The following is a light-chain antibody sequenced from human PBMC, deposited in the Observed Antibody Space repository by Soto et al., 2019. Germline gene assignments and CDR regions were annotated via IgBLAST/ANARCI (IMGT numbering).Light chain of an antibody. CDR2: GAS. J-gene: IGKJ4*01. CDR3: QQYGTWPPNLLT. Sequence: EIVITKSPVTLSVSKGEGATLSCRASKSISSSLAWYQQKPGQPPKLLIFGASTRATGIPARFSGSGSGTEFTLTITMLQFEYSAIYFCQQYGTWPPNLLTFGGGTKVEI. CDR1: KSISSS. V-gene: IGKV3-15*01.